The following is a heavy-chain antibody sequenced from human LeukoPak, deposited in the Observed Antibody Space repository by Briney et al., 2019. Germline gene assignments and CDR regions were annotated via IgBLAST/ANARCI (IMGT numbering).Heavy chain of an antibody. CDR2: IKQDGSEK. D-gene: IGHD4-17*01. CDR1: GFTFRSYT. CDR3: ARDLPRDYGDYFDY. J-gene: IGHJ4*02. V-gene: IGHV3-7*04. Sequence: GGSLRLSCAASGFTFRSYTMNWVRQAPGKGLEWVANIKQDGSEKYYVDSVKGRFTIPRDNAKNSLYLQMNSLRAEDTAVYYCARDLPRDYGDYFDYWGQGTLVTVSS.